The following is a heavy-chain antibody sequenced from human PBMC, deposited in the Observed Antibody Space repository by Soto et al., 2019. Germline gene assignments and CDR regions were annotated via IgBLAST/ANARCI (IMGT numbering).Heavy chain of an antibody. CDR3: TTAHYDFWSGSQPGYFDY. CDR1: GFTFSNAW. V-gene: IGHV3-15*01. D-gene: IGHD3-3*01. CDR2: IKSKTDGGTT. J-gene: IGHJ4*02. Sequence: SLRLSCAASGFTFSNAWMSWVRQAPGKGLEWVGRIKSKTDGGTTDYAAPVKGRFTISRDDSKNTLYLQMNSLKTEDTAVYYCTTAHYDFWSGSQPGYFDYWGQGTLVTVSS.